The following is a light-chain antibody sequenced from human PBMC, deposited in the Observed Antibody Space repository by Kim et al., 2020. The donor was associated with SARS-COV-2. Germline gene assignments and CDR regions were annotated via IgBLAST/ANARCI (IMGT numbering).Light chain of an antibody. CDR2: KAS. Sequence: DIQMTQSPSTLSASVGDRVTITCRASQSISSWLAWYQQKPGKAPKLLIYKASSLERGVPSSFSGSGSGTEFTLTISSLQPDDFATYYCQQYNNYPTFGQGTKVDIK. CDR3: QQYNNYPT. J-gene: IGKJ1*01. V-gene: IGKV1-5*03. CDR1: QSISSW.